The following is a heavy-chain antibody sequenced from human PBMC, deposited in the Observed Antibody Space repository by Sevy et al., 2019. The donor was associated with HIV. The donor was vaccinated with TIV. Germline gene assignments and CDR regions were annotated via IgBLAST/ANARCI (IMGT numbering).Heavy chain of an antibody. J-gene: IGHJ3*02. Sequence: GGSLRLSCAASGFTFSSYAMHWVRQAPGKGLEWVAVISYHGSNKYYADSVKGRFTISRDNSKNTLYLQMNSLRAEDTAVYYCARGGDSSGYYYNAFDIWGQGTMVTVSS. CDR3: ARGGDSSGYYYNAFDI. D-gene: IGHD3-22*01. CDR1: GFTFSSYA. CDR2: ISYHGSNK. V-gene: IGHV3-30-3*01.